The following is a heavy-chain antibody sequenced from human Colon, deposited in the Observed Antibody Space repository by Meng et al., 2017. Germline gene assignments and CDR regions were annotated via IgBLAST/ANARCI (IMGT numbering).Heavy chain of an antibody. J-gene: IGHJ4*02. D-gene: IGHD4-17*01. CDR3: ARINYAEDS. CDR2: INEDGIVT. V-gene: IGHV3-74*01. CDR1: GFTFSSYW. Sequence: EAQRVESGGRLVQPGGSLRLSCAASGFTFSSYWKDWVRQVPGKGLVWVSRINEDGIVTNYADSVKGRFTVSRDNAKNTLYLKMNSLRVEDTAVYYCARINYAEDSWGQGTLVTVSS.